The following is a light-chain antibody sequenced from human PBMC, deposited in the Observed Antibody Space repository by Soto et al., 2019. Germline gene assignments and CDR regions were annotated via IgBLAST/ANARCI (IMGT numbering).Light chain of an antibody. V-gene: IGLV2-14*01. J-gene: IGLJ3*02. CDR3: SSYTSSSAWV. Sequence: QSVLTQPASVSGSPGQSITISCTGTSSDVGGFNYVSWYQQHPGKAPKLMISEVSNRPSGLSNRFSGSKSGNTASLTISGLQAEHEADYYCSSYTSSSAWVFGGGTKLTVL. CDR2: EVS. CDR1: SSDVGGFNY.